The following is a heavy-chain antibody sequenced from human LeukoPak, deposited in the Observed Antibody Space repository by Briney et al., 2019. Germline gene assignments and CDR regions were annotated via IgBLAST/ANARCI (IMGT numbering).Heavy chain of an antibody. J-gene: IGHJ4*02. CDR1: GFTFCSYA. CDR3: ARDGQGDYDYVWGSYRPDY. Sequence: GGSLRLSCAASGFTFCSYAMNWVRQAPGKGLAWVSTITGSGVSTYYADSVKGRFTISRDNSKNTLNLQMNSLRAEDTAVYYCARDGQGDYDYVWGSYRPDYWGQGTLVTVSS. CDR2: ITGSGVST. V-gene: IGHV3-23*01. D-gene: IGHD3-16*02.